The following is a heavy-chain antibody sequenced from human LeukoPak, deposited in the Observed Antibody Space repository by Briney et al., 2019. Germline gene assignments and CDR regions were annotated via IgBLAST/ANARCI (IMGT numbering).Heavy chain of an antibody. V-gene: IGHV4-39*07. CDR3: ARDHALEMATILPYWYFDL. Sequence: SETLSLTCTVSGGSISSSSYYWGWIRQPPGKGLEWIGSIYYSGSTYYNPSLKSRVTISVDTSKNQFSLKLSSVTAADTAVYYCARDHALEMATILPYWYFDLWGRGTLVTVSS. J-gene: IGHJ2*01. CDR1: GGSISSSSYY. D-gene: IGHD5-24*01. CDR2: IYYSGST.